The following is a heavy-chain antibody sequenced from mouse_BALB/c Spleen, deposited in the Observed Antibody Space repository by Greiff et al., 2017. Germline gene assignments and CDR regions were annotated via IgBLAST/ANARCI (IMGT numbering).Heavy chain of an antibody. CDR2: ILPGSGST. D-gene: IGHD1-1*02. CDR1: GYTFSIYW. J-gene: IGHJ3*01. Sequence: QVQLQQSGAELMKPGASVKISCKATGYTFSIYWIEWVKQRPGHGLEWIGEILPGSGSTNYNEKFKGKATFTADTSSNTAYMQLSSLTSEDSAVYYCARHTGGGKGFAYWGQGTLVTVSA. V-gene: IGHV1-9*01. CDR3: ARHTGGGKGFAY.